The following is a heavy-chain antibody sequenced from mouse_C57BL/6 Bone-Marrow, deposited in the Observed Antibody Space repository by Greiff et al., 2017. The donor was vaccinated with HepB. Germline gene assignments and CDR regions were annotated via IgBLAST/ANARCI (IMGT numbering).Heavy chain of an antibody. Sequence: QVQLQQSGAELVKPGASVKMSCKASGYTFTTYPIEWMKQNHGKSLEWIGNFHPYNDDTKYNEKFKGKATLTVEKSSSTVYLELSRLPSDDSAVYYCARNGYYGSSGAQGYFDYWGQGTTLTVSS. J-gene: IGHJ2*01. CDR1: GYTFTTYP. V-gene: IGHV1-47*01. CDR3: ARNGYYGSSGAQGYFDY. D-gene: IGHD1-1*01. CDR2: FHPYNDDT.